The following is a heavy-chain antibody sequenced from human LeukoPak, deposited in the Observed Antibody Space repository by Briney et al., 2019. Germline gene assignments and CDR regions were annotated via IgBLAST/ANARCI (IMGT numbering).Heavy chain of an antibody. V-gene: IGHV3-48*03. D-gene: IGHD4-17*01. CDR1: GLTFSSYE. CDR3: GSYGDYDFGNWFDP. CDR2: ISSSGSTI. Sequence: GGPLRLSCAASGLTFSSYEMNWVRQAPGKGLEWVSYISSSGSTIYYADSVKGRFTISRDNAKNSLYLQMNSLRAEDTAVYYCGSYGDYDFGNWFDPWGQGTLVTVSS. J-gene: IGHJ5*02.